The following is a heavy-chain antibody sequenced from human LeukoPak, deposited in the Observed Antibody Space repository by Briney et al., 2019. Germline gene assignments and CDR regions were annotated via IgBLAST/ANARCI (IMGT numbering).Heavy chain of an antibody. J-gene: IGHJ4*02. CDR2: IWHDGSNK. D-gene: IGHD3-22*01. Sequence: PGRSLRLSCAASGFTFSSYGMHWVRQAPGKGLEWVAVIWHDGSNKYYADSVKGRFTISRDNSKNTLYLQMNSLRAEDTAVYYCARDGGYYYDSSGQYYFDYWGQGTLVTVSS. CDR1: GFTFSSYG. CDR3: ARDGGYYYDSSGQYYFDY. V-gene: IGHV3-33*01.